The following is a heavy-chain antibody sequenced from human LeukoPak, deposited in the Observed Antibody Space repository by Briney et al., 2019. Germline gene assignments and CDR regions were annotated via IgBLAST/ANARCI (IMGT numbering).Heavy chain of an antibody. J-gene: IGHJ4*02. V-gene: IGHV3-23*01. CDR2: ISGSGGST. Sequence: GGSLRLSCAASGFTFSSSWMSWVRQAPGKGLEWVSGISGSGGSTYYADSVKGRFTISRDNSKNTLYLQMNSLRAEDTAVYYCAKSDDSSGYYNGIVYWGQGTLVTVSS. CDR3: AKSDDSSGYYNGIVY. D-gene: IGHD3-22*01. CDR1: GFTFSSSW.